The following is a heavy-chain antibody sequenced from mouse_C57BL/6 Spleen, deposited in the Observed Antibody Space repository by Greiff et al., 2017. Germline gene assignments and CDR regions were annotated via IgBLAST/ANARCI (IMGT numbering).Heavy chain of an antibody. CDR3: ARDASPANWYFDY. CDR2: SRNKANDYTT. V-gene: IGHV7-1*01. Sequence: EVKLMESGGGLVQSGRSLRLSCATSGFTFSDFYMEWVRQAPGKGLEWIAASRNKANDYTTEYSASVKGRFIVSRDTSQSILYLQMNALRAEDTAIYYGARDASPANWYFDYWGQGTTLTVSS. J-gene: IGHJ2*01. CDR1: GFTFSDFY. D-gene: IGHD4-1*01.